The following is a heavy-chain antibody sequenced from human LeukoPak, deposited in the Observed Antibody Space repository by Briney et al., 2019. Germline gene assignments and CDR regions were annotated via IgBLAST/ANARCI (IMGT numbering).Heavy chain of an antibody. V-gene: IGHV3-30*18. D-gene: IGHD1-26*01. CDR3: AKGGKWDVTPFDY. CDR1: GFTFSSYG. Sequence: GGSLRLSCAASGFTFSSYGMHWVRQAPGKGLEWVAVISYDGSNKYYADSVKGRFTISRDNSRNTLYLQMNSLRAEDTAVYYCAKGGKWDVTPFDYWGQGTLVTVSS. CDR2: ISYDGSNK. J-gene: IGHJ4*02.